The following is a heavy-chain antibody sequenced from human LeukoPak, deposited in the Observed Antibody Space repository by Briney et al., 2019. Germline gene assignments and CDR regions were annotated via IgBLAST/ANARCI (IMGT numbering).Heavy chain of an antibody. V-gene: IGHV4-39*01. CDR1: GGSISGSTYY. CDR3: VRGSTLRHYQY. D-gene: IGHD3-16*01. Sequence: SETLSLTCTVSGGSISGSTYYWGWIRRPPGKGLEWIGSIYYSGSTYYNPSLKSRVTVSVDTSKNQFSLNLSSVTAADTAVYYCVRGSTLRHYQYWGQGTLVTVSS. J-gene: IGHJ4*02. CDR2: IYYSGST.